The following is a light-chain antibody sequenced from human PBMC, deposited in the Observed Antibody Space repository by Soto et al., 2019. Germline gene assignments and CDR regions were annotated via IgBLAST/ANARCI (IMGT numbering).Light chain of an antibody. CDR3: VAWDDSLNGFV. Sequence: QSVPAQPPPAFGTPGQRVTLPCFGSSSKIGGNRFVNWYQQLPGTAPDVLIYNDNQRPSGVPDRFSGSKSGTSAYLAISGLQSEEEADYYCVAWDDSLNGFVFGPGTKVTVL. V-gene: IGLV1-44*01. CDR1: SSKIGGNRF. J-gene: IGLJ1*01. CDR2: NDN.